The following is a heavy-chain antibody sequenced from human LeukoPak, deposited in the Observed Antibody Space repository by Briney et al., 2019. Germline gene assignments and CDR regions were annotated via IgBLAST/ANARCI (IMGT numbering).Heavy chain of an antibody. CDR2: IKSKTDGGTT. J-gene: IGHJ4*02. CDR1: GFTFSNAW. CDR3: TTSPPRYCSGGSCYGYFDY. Sequence: SGGSLRLSCAASGFTFSNAWMSWVRQAPGKGLEWVGRIKSKTDGGTTDYAAPVKGRFTISRDDSKNTLYLQMNSLKTEDTAVYYCTTSPPRYCSGGSCYGYFDYWGQGTLVTVSS. D-gene: IGHD2-15*01. V-gene: IGHV3-15*01.